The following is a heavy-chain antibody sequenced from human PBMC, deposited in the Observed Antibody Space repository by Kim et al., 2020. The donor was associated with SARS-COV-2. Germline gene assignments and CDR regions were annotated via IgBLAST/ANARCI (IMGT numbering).Heavy chain of an antibody. V-gene: IGHV3-74*01. D-gene: IGHD2-15*01. CDR1: GFTFSNYW. CDR2: INSDGSST. Sequence: GGSLRLSCAASGFTFSNYWIHWVRQAPGKGLVLVSRINSDGSSTTYADSVKGRLTISRDNAKNTPYLQMNSLRAADTAVYYCALGYCSGGDCSFSSWGQG. J-gene: IGHJ5*02. CDR3: ALGYCSGGDCSFSS.